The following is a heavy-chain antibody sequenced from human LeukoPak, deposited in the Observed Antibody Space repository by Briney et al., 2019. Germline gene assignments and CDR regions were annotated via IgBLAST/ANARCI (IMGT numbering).Heavy chain of an antibody. Sequence: PSETLSLTCTVSGGSISGYYWSWIRQPPGKGLEWIGYIYYSGSTKYNSSLKSRVTISVDTSKNQFSLKLNSVTAADTAVYYCARVNYYDSSGYYYDDYWGQGTLVTVSS. CDR1: GGSISGYY. V-gene: IGHV4-59*01. J-gene: IGHJ4*02. CDR3: ARVNYYDSSGYYYDDY. D-gene: IGHD3-22*01. CDR2: IYYSGST.